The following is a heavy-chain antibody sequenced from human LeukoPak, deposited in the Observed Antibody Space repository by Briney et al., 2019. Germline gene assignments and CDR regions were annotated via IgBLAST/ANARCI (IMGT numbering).Heavy chain of an antibody. Sequence: GGSLRLSCAASGFTFSSYSMNWVRQAPGKGLEWVSSISSSSSYIYYADSVKGRFTISRDNSKNTLYLQMNSLRAEDTAVYYCAKAEQIEYYYDSSGHGVWGQGTMVTVSS. V-gene: IGHV3-21*01. CDR2: ISSSSSYI. J-gene: IGHJ3*01. D-gene: IGHD3-22*01. CDR3: AKAEQIEYYYDSSGHGV. CDR1: GFTFSSYS.